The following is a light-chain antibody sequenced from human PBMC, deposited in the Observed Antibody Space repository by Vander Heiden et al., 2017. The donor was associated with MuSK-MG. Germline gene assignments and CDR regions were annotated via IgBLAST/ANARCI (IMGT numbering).Light chain of an antibody. CDR3: RVYYSLLFT. V-gene: IGKV1-5*03. Sequence: DIQMTQSPSTLSASVGDRVTITCRPSQSIRSWLACYQLNSFKAPKLLIYKASICEIAVPSTFSPSGSGTEFTLTIISLQLDDFATYYFRVYYSLLFTFGHGTRLDIK. CDR2: KAS. J-gene: IGKJ3*01. CDR1: QSIRSW.